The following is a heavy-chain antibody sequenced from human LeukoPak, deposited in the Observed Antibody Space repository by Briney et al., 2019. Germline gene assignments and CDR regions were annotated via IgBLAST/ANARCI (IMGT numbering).Heavy chain of an antibody. CDR3: ARDGGIIRFGGQDV. J-gene: IGHJ6*02. Sequence: GGSLRLSCVASGFTFSSYSMKWVRQAPGKGLEWVSSISSSSSYIDYADSVKGRFTISRDNAKNSLYLQMNSLRVEDTAVYYCARDGGIIRFGGQDVWGQGTTVIVS. D-gene: IGHD3-16*01. CDR2: ISSSSSYI. CDR1: GFTFSSYS. V-gene: IGHV3-21*01.